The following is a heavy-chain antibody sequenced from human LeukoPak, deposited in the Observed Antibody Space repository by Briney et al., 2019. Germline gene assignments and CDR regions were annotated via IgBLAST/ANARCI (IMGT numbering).Heavy chain of an antibody. D-gene: IGHD1-26*01. CDR3: ARDSGRYSDPFYFDY. V-gene: IGHV4-4*07. Sequence: PSETLSLTCTVSGGSISSYYWNWIWQPAGKGLEWIGRIHASGSTNYNPSLKGRVTMSVDTSKNQFSPKLSSVTAADTAVYYCARDSGRYSDPFYFDYWGQGTLVTVSS. J-gene: IGHJ4*02. CDR1: GGSISSYY. CDR2: IHASGST.